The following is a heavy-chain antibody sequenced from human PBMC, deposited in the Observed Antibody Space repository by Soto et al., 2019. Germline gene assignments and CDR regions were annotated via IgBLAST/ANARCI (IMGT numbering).Heavy chain of an antibody. CDR2: IKGKTDGGTT. D-gene: IGHD4-17*01. CDR3: ATSGTMVYGDSTRPHFDY. V-gene: IGHV3-15*07. Sequence: GGSLRLSCAVSGFIFTNAWMNWVRQTPGKGLEWVGRIKGKTDGGTTDYADLVKGRFTISGDESKNTVLLQMNSLETEDTAVYYCATSGTMVYGDSTRPHFDYWGQGTLVTVSS. CDR1: GFIFTNAW. J-gene: IGHJ4*02.